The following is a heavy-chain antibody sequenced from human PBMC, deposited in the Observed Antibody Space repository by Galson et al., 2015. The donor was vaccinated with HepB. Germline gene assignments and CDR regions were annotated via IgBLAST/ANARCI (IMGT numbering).Heavy chain of an antibody. Sequence: LRLSCAASGFTFSRIAMSWVRQAPGKGLEWVSSLTGSSDITNIADSAKGRFSISRDNSKNTLYLQMNSLRVEDTAFYYCARTTWRDKNWPIFDAWGQGTLVTVSP. J-gene: IGHJ4*02. D-gene: IGHD3-3*01. V-gene: IGHV3-23*01. CDR1: GFTFSRIA. CDR3: ARTTWRDKNWPIFDA. CDR2: LTGSSDIT.